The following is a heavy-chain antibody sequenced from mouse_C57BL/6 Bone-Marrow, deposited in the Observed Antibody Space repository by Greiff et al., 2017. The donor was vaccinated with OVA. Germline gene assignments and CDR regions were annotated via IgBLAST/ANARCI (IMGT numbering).Heavy chain of an antibody. D-gene: IGHD6-5*01. CDR1: GFTFTDYY. CDR3: ARLEDCALYYYAMDD. V-gene: IGHV7-3*01. Sequence: EVQRVESGGGLVQPGGSLSLSCAASGFTFTDYYMRWVRQPPGKALEWLGFIRNKANGYTTEYSASVKGRLTISRDNYQSILYLQKNALRAEDSATYYCARLEDCALYYYAMDDWGQGTSVIVSS. CDR2: IRNKANGYTT. J-gene: IGHJ4*01.